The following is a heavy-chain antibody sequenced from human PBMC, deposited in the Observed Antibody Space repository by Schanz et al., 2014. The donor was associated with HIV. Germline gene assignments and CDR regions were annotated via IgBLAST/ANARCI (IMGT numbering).Heavy chain of an antibody. D-gene: IGHD1-26*01. V-gene: IGHV3-23*01. CDR3: AKRGPYTGRYEYFQQ. CDR2: ITGSSAHT. J-gene: IGHJ1*01. CDR1: GFTFSNYA. Sequence: EVQLLESGGGLVQPGGSRRLSCAASGFTFSNYAMSWVRQAPGKGLEWVSAITGSSAHTYYADSVKGRFTISRDNSKNTLYLQMNSLRAEDTALYYCAKRGPYTGRYEYFQQWGQGTLVTVSS.